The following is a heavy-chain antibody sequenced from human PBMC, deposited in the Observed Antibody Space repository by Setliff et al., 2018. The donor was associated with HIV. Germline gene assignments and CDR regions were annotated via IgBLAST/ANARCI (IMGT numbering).Heavy chain of an antibody. Sequence: PSETLSLTCTVSGGSIGGFYWNWIRQSAGKGLQWIGRIYDTGSTKYNPSLKSRLTMSLDTSKNQFSLHLSSVTAADMAVYYCARGLRYGQGYFYYIMDVWGQGTTVTVSS. CDR3: ARGLRYGQGYFYYIMDV. CDR2: IYDTGST. D-gene: IGHD3-9*01. CDR1: GGSIGGFY. J-gene: IGHJ6*02. V-gene: IGHV4-4*07.